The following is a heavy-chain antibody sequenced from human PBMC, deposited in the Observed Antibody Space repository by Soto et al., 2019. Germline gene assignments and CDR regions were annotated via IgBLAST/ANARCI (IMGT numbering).Heavy chain of an antibody. CDR1: GGSITRGAYS. V-gene: IGHV4-30-2*01. Sequence: SETLSLTCAVSGGSITRGAYSWSWIRQPPGKGLEWIGYIYHSGSTYYTPSLKSRVTISVDRSKNQFSLKLSSVTAADTAGYGSDWYYFDYWGQGTLVTVSS. CDR3: DWYYFDY. J-gene: IGHJ4*02. D-gene: IGHD2-8*02. CDR2: IYHSGST.